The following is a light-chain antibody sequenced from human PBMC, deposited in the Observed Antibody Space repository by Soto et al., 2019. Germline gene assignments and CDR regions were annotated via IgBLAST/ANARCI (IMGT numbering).Light chain of an antibody. J-gene: IGKJ2*01. CDR2: GAS. V-gene: IGKV3-15*01. CDR1: QSVTTN. CDR3: QQYEKWPFT. Sequence: TQSPASLSVFPGERVIVSCRASQSVTTNLAWYLHKAGQAPTLLIYGASTRAGGVSDRFSGGGSGAEFTLTISSLQSGDSAIYYCQQYEKWPFTFGQGTSLEIK.